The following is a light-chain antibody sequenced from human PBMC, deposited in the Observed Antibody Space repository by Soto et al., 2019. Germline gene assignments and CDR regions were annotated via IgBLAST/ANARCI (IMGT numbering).Light chain of an antibody. CDR1: SSDINSYKF. Sequence: QSVLTQPASVSASPGQSITISCTGSSSDINSYKFVSWYQVLPGKAPQLIIYEDDYRPPEISSRFSASKSGNTASLTISGVQLEDDSHYFCCSYTKANTWVFGGGTQPTVL. V-gene: IGLV2-14*01. J-gene: IGLJ3*02. CDR3: CSYTKANTWV. CDR2: EDD.